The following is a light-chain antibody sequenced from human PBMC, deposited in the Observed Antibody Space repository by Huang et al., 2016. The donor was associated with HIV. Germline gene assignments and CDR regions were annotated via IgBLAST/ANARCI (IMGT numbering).Light chain of an antibody. Sequence: DIQMTQSPSSLSASVGDRVIITCRASQVISNSLAWYQQNPGKVPNLLIYAASTLQSGVPSRFSGTGSGTDFALTISSLQPEDVATYYCQKYGGAPLFGGGTKVEIK. CDR3: QKYGGAPL. CDR1: QVISNS. V-gene: IGKV1-27*01. CDR2: AAS. J-gene: IGKJ4*01.